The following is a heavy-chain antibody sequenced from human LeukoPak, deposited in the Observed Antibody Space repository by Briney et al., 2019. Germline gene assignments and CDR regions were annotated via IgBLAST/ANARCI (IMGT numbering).Heavy chain of an antibody. J-gene: IGHJ3*02. V-gene: IGHV1-46*01. CDR1: GYTFTSYY. Sequence: ASVKVSCKASGYTFTSYYMHWVRQAPGQGLEWMGIINPSGGSTSYAQKFQGRVTMTRDTSTSTVYMELSSLRSEDTAVYYCARDSGRETDAFDIWGQGTMVTVSP. D-gene: IGHD3-10*01. CDR2: INPSGGST. CDR3: ARDSGRETDAFDI.